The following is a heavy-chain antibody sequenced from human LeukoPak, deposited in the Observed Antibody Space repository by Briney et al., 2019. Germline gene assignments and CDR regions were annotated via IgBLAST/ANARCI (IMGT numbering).Heavy chain of an antibody. CDR3: ARDYYDSSLDI. Sequence: GASVKVSCKASGYTFTGYYMHWVRQAPGQGLEWMGWINHNSGGTNYAQKFQGRVTMTRDTSISTAYMELSRLRSDDTAVYYCARDYYDSSLDIWGQGTMVTVSS. D-gene: IGHD3-22*01. CDR2: INHNSGGT. CDR1: GYTFTGYY. J-gene: IGHJ3*02. V-gene: IGHV1-2*02.